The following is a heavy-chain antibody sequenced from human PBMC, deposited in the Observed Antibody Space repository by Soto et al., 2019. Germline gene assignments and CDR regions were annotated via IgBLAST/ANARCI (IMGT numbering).Heavy chain of an antibody. CDR3: ERVAYSLGCILAY. Sequence: PGGSLRLSCAASGFTFSSYWMSWVRQAPGKGLEWVANIKQDGSEKYYVDSVRGRFTISRDNAKNSLYLQVNSLRAEDTAVYLCERVAYSLGCILAYWGQGSLVTVSS. CDR2: IKQDGSEK. CDR1: GFTFSSYW. V-gene: IGHV3-7*01. D-gene: IGHD6-19*01. J-gene: IGHJ4*01.